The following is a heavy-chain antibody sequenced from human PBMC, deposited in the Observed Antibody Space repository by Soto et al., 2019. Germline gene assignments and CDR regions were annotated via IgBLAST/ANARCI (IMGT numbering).Heavy chain of an antibody. CDR1: GFTFRNAW. J-gene: IGHJ6*02. V-gene: IGHV3-15*01. Sequence: PGGSLRLSCAASGFTFRNAWMRWVRQAPGKGLEWVGRIKSKTDGGTTDHAAPVKGRLTISRDHSKNTLYLQMNSLRAEDTAVYYCAKARGAIFGVGPGIYGMGVWGQGTTVTVAS. CDR3: AKARGAIFGVGPGIYGMGV. CDR2: IKSKTDGGTT. D-gene: IGHD3-3*02.